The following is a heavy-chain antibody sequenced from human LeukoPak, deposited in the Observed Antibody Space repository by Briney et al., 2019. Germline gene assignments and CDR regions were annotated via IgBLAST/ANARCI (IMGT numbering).Heavy chain of an antibody. CDR3: ARDRGTYYYDSSGYPADNAFDI. J-gene: IGHJ3*02. Sequence: PSQTLSLTRTVSGGSISSGGYYWSWIRQHPGKGLEWIGYIYYSGSTYYNPSLKSRVTISVDTSKNQFSLKLSSVTAADTAVYYCARDRGTYYYDSSGYPADNAFDIWGQGTMVTVSS. V-gene: IGHV4-31*03. CDR2: IYYSGST. D-gene: IGHD3-22*01. CDR1: GGSISSGGYY.